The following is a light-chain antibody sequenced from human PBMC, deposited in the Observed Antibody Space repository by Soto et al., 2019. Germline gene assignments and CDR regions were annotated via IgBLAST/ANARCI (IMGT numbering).Light chain of an antibody. Sequence: QSALTQPASVSGSPGQSITISCVGTSSDIGDYNYVSWYQQHPGKVPKVIIYDVSNRPSGVSYRLSDIKSGNTASLTISGIQAEDEADYYCCSYTRSRTLIFGTGTKVSV. V-gene: IGLV2-14*01. CDR1: SSDIGDYNY. CDR3: CSYTRSRTLI. CDR2: DVS. J-gene: IGLJ1*01.